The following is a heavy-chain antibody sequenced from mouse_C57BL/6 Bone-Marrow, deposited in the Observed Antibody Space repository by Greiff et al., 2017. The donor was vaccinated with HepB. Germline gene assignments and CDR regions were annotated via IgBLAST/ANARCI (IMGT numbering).Heavy chain of an antibody. Sequence: QVQLQQPGAELVKPGASVKLSCKASGYTFTSYWMQWVKQRPGQGLEWIGEIDPSDSYTNYNQKFKGKATLTVDTSSSTAYMQLGSLTSDDSAVYYCARDYCGTNFDYWDQGTTLTVSS. V-gene: IGHV1-50*01. CDR2: IDPSDSYT. D-gene: IGHD1-1*01. CDR3: ARDYCGTNFDY. CDR1: GYTFTSYW. J-gene: IGHJ2*01.